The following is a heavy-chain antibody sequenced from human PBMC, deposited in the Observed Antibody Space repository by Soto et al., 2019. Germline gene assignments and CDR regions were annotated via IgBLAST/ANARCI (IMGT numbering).Heavy chain of an antibody. CDR3: ARGGDWEY. Sequence: QVHLVQSGAEVKKPGASVKVSCKASGYTFTSYGITWVRQAPGQGLEWMGWISAHNGNTDYAQKLQGRVIVTRDTSTSTAYLALRSMITVETVVYYCARGGDWEYWGQGVLVTVSS. CDR1: GYTFTSYG. J-gene: IGHJ4*02. CDR2: ISAHNGNT. D-gene: IGHD1-26*01. V-gene: IGHV1-18*01.